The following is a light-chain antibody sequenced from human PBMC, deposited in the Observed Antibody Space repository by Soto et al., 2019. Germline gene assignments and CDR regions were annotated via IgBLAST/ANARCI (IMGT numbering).Light chain of an antibody. V-gene: IGKV1-5*01. CDR3: QQYNSYPWT. CDR2: DAS. Sequence: ILLTQSPSSLSASVGDRVTITCRASQTISSWLAWYQQKPGKAPKLLIYDASSLESGAPSRFSGSGSGTEFTLTISSLQPDDFATYYCQQYNSYPWTFGQGTKVDIK. CDR1: QTISSW. J-gene: IGKJ1*01.